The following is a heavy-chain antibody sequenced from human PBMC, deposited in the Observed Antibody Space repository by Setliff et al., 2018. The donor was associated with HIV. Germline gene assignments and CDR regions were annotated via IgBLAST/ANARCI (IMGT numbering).Heavy chain of an antibody. CDR1: GGSISGYY. D-gene: IGHD1-1*01. V-gene: IGHV4-59*01. Sequence: PSETLSLTCTVSGGSISGYYWSWARQPPEKRLELIGFIHYSGSSDYNPSLKSRITISVDMSRNQFSLVLSSVTAADTAVYYCARFQAWQLGRRGGYYYYMDVWGKGTTVTVSS. CDR3: ARFQAWQLGRRGGYYYYMDV. CDR2: IHYSGSS. J-gene: IGHJ6*03.